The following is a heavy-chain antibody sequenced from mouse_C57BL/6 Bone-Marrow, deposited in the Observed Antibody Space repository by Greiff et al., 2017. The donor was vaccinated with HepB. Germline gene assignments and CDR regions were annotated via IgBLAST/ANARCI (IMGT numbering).Heavy chain of an antibody. Sequence: QVQLKESGPGLVQPSQSLSITCTVSGFSLTSYGVHWVRQSPGKGLESLGVIWSGGSTDYNAAFISRLSISKDNSKSQVFFKMNSLQADDTAIYYCAVKEGMVTEAMDYWGQGTSVTVSS. CDR1: GFSLTSYG. CDR2: IWSGGST. D-gene: IGHD2-2*01. CDR3: AVKEGMVTEAMDY. J-gene: IGHJ4*01. V-gene: IGHV2-2*01.